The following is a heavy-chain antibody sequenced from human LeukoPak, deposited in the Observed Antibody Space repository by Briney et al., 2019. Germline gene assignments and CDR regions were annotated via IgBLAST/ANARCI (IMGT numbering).Heavy chain of an antibody. D-gene: IGHD6-13*01. CDR2: TIPIFGTA. CDR3: ARGREIAAAGSLYYYYYYMDV. V-gene: IGHV1-69*06. Sequence: ASVKVSCKASGGTFSSYAISWVRQAPGQGLEWMGGTIPIFGTANYAQKFQGRVTITADKSTSTAYMELSSLRSEDTAVYYCARGREIAAAGSLYYYYYYMDVWGKGTTVTVSS. CDR1: GGTFSSYA. J-gene: IGHJ6*03.